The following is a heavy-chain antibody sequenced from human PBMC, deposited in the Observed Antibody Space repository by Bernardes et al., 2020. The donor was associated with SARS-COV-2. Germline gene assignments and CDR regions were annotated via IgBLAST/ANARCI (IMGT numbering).Heavy chain of an antibody. J-gene: IGHJ6*02. V-gene: IGHV4-39*01. CDR2: IYYSGST. D-gene: IGHD3-22*01. Sequence: SETLSLTCTVSGGSISSSGYYWGWIRQSPGKGLEWIGSIYYSGSTYYNPSLKSRVTISVDTSKNQFSLKLSSVTAADTAVYYCARQAKYYYDSSGFSRYYYYGMDVWGQGTTVTVSS. CDR3: ARQAKYYYDSSGFSRYYYYGMDV. CDR1: GGSISSSGYY.